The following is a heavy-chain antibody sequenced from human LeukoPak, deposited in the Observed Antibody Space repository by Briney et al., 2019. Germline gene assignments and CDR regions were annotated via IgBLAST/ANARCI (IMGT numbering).Heavy chain of an antibody. J-gene: IGHJ6*03. CDR1: GFTFSSYW. D-gene: IGHD5-18*01. CDR3: ARERDGGKQLWSGRRNYYMDV. V-gene: IGHV3-7*01. Sequence: GGSLRLSCAASGFTFSSYWMSWVRQAPGKGLEWVANIKQEGSDKYYVDSVKGRFTISRDNVKNSVYLQINSLRAEDTAVYYCARERDGGKQLWSGRRNYYMDVWGKGTTVTISS. CDR2: IKQEGSDK.